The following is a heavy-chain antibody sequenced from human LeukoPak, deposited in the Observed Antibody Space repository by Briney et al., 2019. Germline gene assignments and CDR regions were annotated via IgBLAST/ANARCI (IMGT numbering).Heavy chain of an antibody. Sequence: SETLSLTCTVSGGSISSSRYYWRWIRQPPGKGLEWIGSIYYSGSTYYNPSLKSRVTISVDTSKNQFSLKLSSVTAADTAVYYCARPIWSSTYYFDYWGQGTLVTVSS. CDR3: ARPIWSSTYYFDY. D-gene: IGHD5/OR15-5a*01. V-gene: IGHV4-39*01. CDR2: IYYSGST. CDR1: GGSISSSRYY. J-gene: IGHJ4*02.